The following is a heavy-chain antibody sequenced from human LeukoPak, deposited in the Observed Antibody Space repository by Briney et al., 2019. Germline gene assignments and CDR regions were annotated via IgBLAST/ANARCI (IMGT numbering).Heavy chain of an antibody. Sequence: ASVKVSCKASGYTITGYYIHWVRQAPGQGLEWMRWINPNNGGTNSAQKFQGRVTMTRDTSIGTAYMELNRLTYDDTAVYYCGRDRHWNQGNFDYWGQGTLVTVSS. CDR1: GYTITGYY. CDR3: GRDRHWNQGNFDY. V-gene: IGHV1-2*02. CDR2: INPNNGGT. J-gene: IGHJ4*02. D-gene: IGHD1-1*01.